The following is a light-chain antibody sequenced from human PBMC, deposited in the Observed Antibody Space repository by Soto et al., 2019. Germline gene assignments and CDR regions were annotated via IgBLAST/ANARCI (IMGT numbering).Light chain of an antibody. Sequence: QSVLTQHASVSGSPGQSITISCTGTSRDVGGYNYVSWHQQHPGKAPKVIITEVSNRPSGVSNRFSGSKSGNTASLTISGLQAEDEADYYCSSYISSSTFVVFGGGTKVTVL. CDR1: SRDVGGYNY. V-gene: IGLV2-14*01. CDR2: EVS. J-gene: IGLJ2*01. CDR3: SSYISSSTFVV.